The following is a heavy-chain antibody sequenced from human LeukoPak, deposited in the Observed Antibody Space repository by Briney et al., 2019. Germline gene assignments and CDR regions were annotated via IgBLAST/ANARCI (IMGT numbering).Heavy chain of an antibody. J-gene: IGHJ6*03. V-gene: IGHV5-51*01. CDR1: GYSFTSYW. CDR2: IYPGDSDT. Sequence: GESLKISCKGSGYSFTSYWIGWVRQMPGKGLEWMGIIYPGDSDTRYSPSFQGQVTISADKSISTAYLQWSSLKASDTAMYYCARGYGDFRYYYYYCMDVWRKGTTVTVSS. D-gene: IGHD4-17*01. CDR3: ARGYGDFRYYYYYCMDV.